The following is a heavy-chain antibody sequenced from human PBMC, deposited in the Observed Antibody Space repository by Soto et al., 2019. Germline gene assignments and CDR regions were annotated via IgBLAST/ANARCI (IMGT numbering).Heavy chain of an antibody. V-gene: IGHV1-2*02. Sequence: VSCKASGYTFTGYYMHWVRQAPGQGLEWMGWINPNSGGTNYAQKFQGRVTMTSDTSITTAYMELSRLTSDDTAVYYCARVSLAGATTADYWGQGTLVTVSS. D-gene: IGHD1-26*01. CDR1: GYTFTGYY. J-gene: IGHJ4*02. CDR2: INPNSGGT. CDR3: ARVSLAGATTADY.